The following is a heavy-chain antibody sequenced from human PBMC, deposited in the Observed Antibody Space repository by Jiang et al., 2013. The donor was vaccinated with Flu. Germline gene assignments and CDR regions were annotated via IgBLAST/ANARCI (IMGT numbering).Heavy chain of an antibody. Sequence: PGLVKTSETLSLTCTVSGGSISSSNYHWGYWGWIRQPPGKGLEWIGTIYYTGSTYYNPSLKSRVTMSVDTSKNQFSLKLSSVTAADTAVYYCARPVDYGDYIASWGQGAPVTV. J-gene: IGHJ4*02. CDR1: GGSISSSNYHWGY. CDR2: IYYTGST. V-gene: IGHV4-39*07. D-gene: IGHD4-17*01. CDR3: ARPVDYGDYIAS.